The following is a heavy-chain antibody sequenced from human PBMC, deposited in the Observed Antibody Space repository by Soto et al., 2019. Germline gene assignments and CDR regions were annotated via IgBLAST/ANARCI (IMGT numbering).Heavy chain of an antibody. CDR1: GFIFGHYS. J-gene: IGHJ3*01. Sequence: GGSLRLSCSASGFIFGHYSMHWVRQAPGKGLEYVSTISLTGSRTFYAGSVKGRFTISRDNSKNTLFLHMSSLRPEDTALYYFLKDFNNYVVSDGFGVWGQGTMVTVSS. CDR3: LKDFNNYVVSDGFGV. D-gene: IGHD4-4*01. V-gene: IGHV3-64D*06. CDR2: ISLTGSRT.